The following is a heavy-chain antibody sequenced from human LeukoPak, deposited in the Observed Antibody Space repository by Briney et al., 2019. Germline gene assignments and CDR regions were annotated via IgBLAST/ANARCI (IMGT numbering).Heavy chain of an antibody. CDR2: INHSGNT. Sequence: SETLSLTCAVYGGSFNAYYWTWIRQTPGKGLEWIGEINHSGNTNYNPSLESRVTISADTSKNQFSLNLGSVTAADTAIYYCARGVGPDYSYVGVWFDPWGQGTLVTVSS. CDR1: GGSFNAYY. D-gene: IGHD2-21*01. CDR3: ARGVGPDYSYVGVWFDP. J-gene: IGHJ5*02. V-gene: IGHV4-34*01.